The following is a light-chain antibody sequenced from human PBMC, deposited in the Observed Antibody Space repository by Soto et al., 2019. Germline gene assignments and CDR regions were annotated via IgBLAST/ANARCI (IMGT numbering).Light chain of an antibody. CDR2: GSS. CDR1: QSINNNY. J-gene: IGKJ2*01. Sequence: VLTQSPGTLSLSPGERATLSCRGSQSINNNYLAWYQQRPGQAPRLLIYGSSDRATGIPDRFSGSGSGTDFTLTISRLEPEDFAVYYCHQYGSSPPYTFVQGTKLEI. CDR3: HQYGSSPPYT. V-gene: IGKV3-20*01.